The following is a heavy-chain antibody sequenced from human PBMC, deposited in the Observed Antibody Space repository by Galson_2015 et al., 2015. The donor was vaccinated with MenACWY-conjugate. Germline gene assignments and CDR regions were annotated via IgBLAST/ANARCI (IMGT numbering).Heavy chain of an antibody. Sequence: SLRLSCAASGFTFYTYPMSWVRRSPGKGLEWVAGIYGSGHRDTFYADSVKGRFTISRDESNNLVYLQMTSLRVEDTAAYYCAKDRPPDGVWNFVYWGQGILVTVSS. CDR3: AKDRPPDGVWNFVY. CDR1: GFTFYTYP. J-gene: IGHJ4*02. D-gene: IGHD4-17*01. V-gene: IGHV3-23*01. CDR2: IYGSGHRDT.